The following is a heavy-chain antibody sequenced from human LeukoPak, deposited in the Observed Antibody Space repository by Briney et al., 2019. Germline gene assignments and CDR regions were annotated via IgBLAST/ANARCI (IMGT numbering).Heavy chain of an antibody. D-gene: IGHD3-3*01. CDR2: ISSNGGST. J-gene: IGHJ4*02. CDR1: GFTFSSYA. Sequence: TGGSLRLSCAASGFTFSSYAMHWVRQAPGKGLEYVSAISSNGGSTYYANSVKGRFTISRDNSKNTLYLQMGSLRAEDMAVHYCARGRGLRFLEWLPLGYWGQGTLVTVSS. CDR3: ARGRGLRFLEWLPLGY. V-gene: IGHV3-64*01.